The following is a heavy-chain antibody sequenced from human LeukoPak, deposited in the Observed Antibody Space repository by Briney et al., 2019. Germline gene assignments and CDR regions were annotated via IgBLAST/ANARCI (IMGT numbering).Heavy chain of an antibody. J-gene: IGHJ4*02. CDR2: ISGSGGST. CDR3: ARGGHSNGWYYFDY. CDR1: GFTFSSYA. D-gene: IGHD6-19*01. V-gene: IGHV3-23*01. Sequence: PGGSLRLSCAASGFTFSSYAMSWVRQAPGKGLEWVSAISGSGGSTYYADSVKGRFTISRDNSKNTLYLQMNSLRAEDTAVYYCARGGHSNGWYYFDYWGQGTLVTVSS.